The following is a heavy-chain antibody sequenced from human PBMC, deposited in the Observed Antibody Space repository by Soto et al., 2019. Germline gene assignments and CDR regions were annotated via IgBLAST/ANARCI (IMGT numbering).Heavy chain of an antibody. J-gene: IGHJ4*02. CDR3: AKGPAGYCSSTSCYSPFDY. D-gene: IGHD2-2*01. V-gene: IGHV3-23*01. Sequence: EVQLLESGGGLVQPGGSLRLSCAASGFTFISYAMSWVRQAPGKGLEWVSAISGSGGSTYYADSVKGRFTISRENSKNTLYLQMNSLRAEDTAVYYCAKGPAGYCSSTSCYSPFDYWGQGTLVTVSS. CDR1: GFTFISYA. CDR2: ISGSGGST.